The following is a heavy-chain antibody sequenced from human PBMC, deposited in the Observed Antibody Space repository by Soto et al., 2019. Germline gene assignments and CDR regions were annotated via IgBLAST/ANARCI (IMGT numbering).Heavy chain of an antibody. D-gene: IGHD4-17*01. Sequence: QVQLVESGGGVVQPGRSLRLSCAASGFTFSSYGMHWVRQAPGKGLEWVAVIWYDGSNKYYADSVKGRFTISRDNSKNKLYLRMKCLRAEDTPVYYCARAEGVYGDYEAFWYFVLWGRGPLVTVSS. J-gene: IGHJ2*01. CDR1: GFTFSSYG. V-gene: IGHV3-33*01. CDR2: IWYDGSNK. CDR3: ARAEGVYGDYEAFWYFVL.